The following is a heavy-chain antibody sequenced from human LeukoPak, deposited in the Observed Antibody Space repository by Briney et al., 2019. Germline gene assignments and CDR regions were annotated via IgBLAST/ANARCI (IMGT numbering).Heavy chain of an antibody. J-gene: IGHJ4*02. CDR3: ARGGADYAFDY. V-gene: IGHV4-59*01. Sequence: PSETLSLTCTVSGGSISSYYWSWIRQPPGKGLEWIGYIYYSGSTNYNPSLKSRVTISVDTSKNQFSLKLSSVTAADTAVYYCARGGADYAFDYWGQGTLVTVSS. D-gene: IGHD4-17*01. CDR2: IYYSGST. CDR1: GGSISSYY.